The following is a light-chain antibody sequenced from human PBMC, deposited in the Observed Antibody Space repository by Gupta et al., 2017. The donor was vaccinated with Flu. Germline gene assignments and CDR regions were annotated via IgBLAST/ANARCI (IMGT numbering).Light chain of an antibody. CDR2: EVI. CDR3: SSYTSSNSLE. J-gene: IGLJ3*02. CDR1: SSDVGGYNS. Sequence: QSALIQSASVSGSPGQSFTLSCTGTSSDVGGYNSVSWLQHHPGKAPKLMIYEVINRPSGVSNRFSGSKSGNTASLTISGLQAEDEADYYCSSYTSSNSLEFGGGTKLTVL. V-gene: IGLV2-14*01.